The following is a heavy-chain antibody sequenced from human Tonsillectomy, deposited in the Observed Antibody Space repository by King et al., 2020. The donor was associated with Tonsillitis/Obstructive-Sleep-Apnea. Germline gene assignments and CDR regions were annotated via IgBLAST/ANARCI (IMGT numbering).Heavy chain of an antibody. Sequence: VQLQESGPGLVKPSETLSLTCTVSGGSISSYYWSWIRQPPGKVLECIGYIYYSGGTNYNPSLKSRVTISVDTSKNQFSLKLSSVTAADTAVYYCAREGAVMNAFDIWVQGTMVTVSS. D-gene: IGHD2-8*01. CDR2: IYYSGGT. CDR3: AREGAVMNAFDI. CDR1: GGSISSYY. V-gene: IGHV4-59*01. J-gene: IGHJ3*02.